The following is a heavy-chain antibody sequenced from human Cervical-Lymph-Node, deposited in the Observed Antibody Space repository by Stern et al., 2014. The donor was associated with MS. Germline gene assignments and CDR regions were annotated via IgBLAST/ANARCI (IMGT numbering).Heavy chain of an antibody. D-gene: IGHD6-19*01. CDR2: MWYDGGNE. V-gene: IGHV3-33*01. CDR3: VAYSSGDNINY. Sequence: MQLVESGGGVVQPGRSLRLSCVASGLTFSSHGMHWVRQAPGKGLERAAVMWYDGGNEKYVDSVKGRFTISRDNSKDTLYLQMNSLRAEDTAVYYCVAYSSGDNINYWGQGTLVTVSS. J-gene: IGHJ4*02. CDR1: GLTFSSHG.